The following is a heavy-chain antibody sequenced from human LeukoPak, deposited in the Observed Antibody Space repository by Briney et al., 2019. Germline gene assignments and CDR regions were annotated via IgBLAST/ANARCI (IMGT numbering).Heavy chain of an antibody. J-gene: IGHJ4*02. CDR2: ISSSGTTV. D-gene: IGHD3-10*01. Sequence: GGSLRLSCAASGFTFRSYEMNWVRQAPGKGLDWVSYISSSGTTVYYADSVKGLFTVSRDNAKNSLYLQMNSLRAEDTAVYYCARSIKGDSDHWGQGTLVTVSS. V-gene: IGHV3-48*03. CDR3: ARSIKGDSDH. CDR1: GFTFRSYE.